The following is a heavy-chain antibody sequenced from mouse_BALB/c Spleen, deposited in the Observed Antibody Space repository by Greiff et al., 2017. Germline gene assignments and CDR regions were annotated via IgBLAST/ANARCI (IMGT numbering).Heavy chain of an antibody. CDR1: GFTIKDYY. CDR3: ASGLRPFAY. V-gene: IGHV14-1*02. CDR2: IDPENGNT. D-gene: IGHD2-4*01. J-gene: IGHJ3*01. Sequence: EVQLQQSGAELVRPGALVKLSCKASGFTIKDYYMHWVKQRPEQGLEWIGWIDPENGNTIYDPKFQGKASITADTSSNTAYLQLSSLTSEDTAVYYCASGLRPFAYWGQGTLVTVSA.